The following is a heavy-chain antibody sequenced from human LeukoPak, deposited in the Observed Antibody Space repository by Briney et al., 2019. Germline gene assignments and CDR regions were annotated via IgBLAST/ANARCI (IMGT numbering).Heavy chain of an antibody. CDR2: IYHSGRP. Sequence: PSETLSLTCTVSGGSISSSNWWSWVRQPPGKGLEWIGVIYHSGRPNYNSSLKSRVTISVVKSKNQFSLKLSSVTAADTAVYYCAAKDYGSGSYYKDDYWGQGTLVTVSS. D-gene: IGHD3-10*01. CDR3: AAKDYGSGSYYKDDY. V-gene: IGHV4-4*02. J-gene: IGHJ4*02. CDR1: GGSISSSNW.